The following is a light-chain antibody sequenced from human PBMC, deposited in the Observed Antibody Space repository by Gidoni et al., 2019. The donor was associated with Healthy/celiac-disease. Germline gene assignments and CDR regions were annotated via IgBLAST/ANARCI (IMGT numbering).Light chain of an antibody. CDR1: QSISSSH. V-gene: IGKV3-20*01. J-gene: IGKJ4*01. CDR2: GAS. Sequence: EIGLTQSPGTLSLSPGQSATLSCRASQSISSSHLAWYQQKPGQAPRPLMYGASSRATGIPDRFSGSGSGTDFTLTLSRLEPEDFAVYYCQHFGNFGGGTKVE. CDR3: QHFGN.